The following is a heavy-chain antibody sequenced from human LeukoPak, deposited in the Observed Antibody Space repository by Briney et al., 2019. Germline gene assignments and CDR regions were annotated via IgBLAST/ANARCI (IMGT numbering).Heavy chain of an antibody. D-gene: IGHD5-12*01. CDR1: GDSVSGHY. V-gene: IGHV4-59*02. CDR2: VSYSGGT. Sequence: PSETLSLTCTVSGDSVSGHYWSWIRQTPGKGLEWIGYVSYSGGTNYNPSLKRRVSISLDTSKNQFSLKFSSPAAADPAVYYCARAPMAITTSAFPDAFDFWGQGTMVTVSS. CDR3: ARAPMAITTSAFPDAFDF. J-gene: IGHJ3*01.